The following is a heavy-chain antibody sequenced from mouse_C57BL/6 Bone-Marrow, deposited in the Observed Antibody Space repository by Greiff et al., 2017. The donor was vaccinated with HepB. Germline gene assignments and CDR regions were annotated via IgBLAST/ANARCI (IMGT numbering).Heavy chain of an antibody. D-gene: IGHD2-2*01. CDR2: IYPGSGNT. J-gene: IGHJ2*01. V-gene: IGHV1-55*01. Sequence: QVQLQQPGAELVKPGASVKMSCKASGYTFTSYWITWVKQRPGQGLEWIGDIYPGSGNTNYNEKFKSKATLTVDTSSSTAYMQLSSLTSEDSAVYYCARAGWLRPYLDYWGQGTTLTVSS. CDR1: GYTFTSYW. CDR3: ARAGWLRPYLDY.